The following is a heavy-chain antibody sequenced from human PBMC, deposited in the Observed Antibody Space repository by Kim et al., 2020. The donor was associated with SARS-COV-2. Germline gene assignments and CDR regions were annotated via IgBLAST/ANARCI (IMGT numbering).Heavy chain of an antibody. CDR3: AKVGRGYPYYYGMDV. V-gene: IGHV3-33*06. CDR1: GFTFSSYA. D-gene: IGHD3-10*01. Sequence: GGSLRLSCAASGFTFSSYAMHWVRQAPGKGLEWVAVIWYDGSNKYYADSVKGRFTISRDNSKNTLYLQMNSLRAEDTAVYYCAKVGRGYPYYYGMDVWGQGTTVTVSS. CDR2: IWYDGSNK. J-gene: IGHJ6*02.